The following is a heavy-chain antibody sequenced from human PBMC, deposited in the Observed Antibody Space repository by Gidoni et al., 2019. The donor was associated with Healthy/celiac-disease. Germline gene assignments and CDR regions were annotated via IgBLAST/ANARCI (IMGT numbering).Heavy chain of an antibody. J-gene: IGHJ4*02. CDR1: GGSFSGYY. V-gene: IGHV4-34*01. CDR2: INHSGST. D-gene: IGHD2-15*01. Sequence: QVQLQQWGAGLLKPSETLSLTCAVYGGSFSGYYWSWIRQPPGKGLEWIGEINHSGSTNYNPSLKSRVTIAVDTSKNQFSLKLSSVTAADTAVYYCARFRGGYCSGGSCVNWGQGTLVTVSS. CDR3: ARFRGGYCSGGSCVN.